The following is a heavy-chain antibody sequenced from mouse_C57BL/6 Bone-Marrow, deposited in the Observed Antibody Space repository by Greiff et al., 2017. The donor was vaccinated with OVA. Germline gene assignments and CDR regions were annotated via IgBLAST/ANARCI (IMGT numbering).Heavy chain of an antibody. CDR1: GYTFTSYW. J-gene: IGHJ4*01. V-gene: IGHV1-64*01. D-gene: IGHD1-1*01. CDR3: ARALNYYGSSYYAMDY. CDR2: IHPNSGST. Sequence: VQLQQPGAELVKPGASVKLSCKASGYTFTSYWMHWVKQRPGQGLEWIGMIHPNSGSTNYNEKFKSKATLTVDKSSSTAYMQLSSLTSEDSAVYYCARALNYYGSSYYAMDYWGQGTSVTVSS.